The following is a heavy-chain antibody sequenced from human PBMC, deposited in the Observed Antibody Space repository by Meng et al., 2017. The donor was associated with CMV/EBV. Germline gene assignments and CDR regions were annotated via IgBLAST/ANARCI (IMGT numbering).Heavy chain of an antibody. CDR1: GGSFSGYY. D-gene: IGHD6-13*01. CDR2: INHSGST. CDR3: ARRRTSSGYSSSWSGYNWFDP. Sequence: SETLSLTCAVYGGSFSGYYWSWIRQPPGKGLEWIGEINHSGSTNYNPSLKSRVPISVDTSKNQFSLKLSSVTAADTAVYYCARRRTSSGYSSSWSGYNWFDPWGQGTLVTVSS. V-gene: IGHV4-34*01. J-gene: IGHJ5*02.